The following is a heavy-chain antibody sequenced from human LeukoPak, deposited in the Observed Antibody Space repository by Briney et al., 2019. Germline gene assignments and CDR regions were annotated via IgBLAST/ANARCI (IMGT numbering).Heavy chain of an antibody. CDR1: GGSFSSYY. J-gene: IGHJ4*02. CDR3: ARLAAAELYYFDY. Sequence: SETLSLTCAVYGGSFSSYYWGWIRQPPGKGLEWIGSIYYSGSTYYNPSLKSRVTISVDTSKNQFSLKLSSVTAADTAVYYCARLAAAELYYFDYWGQGTLVTVSS. CDR2: IYYSGST. V-gene: IGHV4-39*01. D-gene: IGHD6-13*01.